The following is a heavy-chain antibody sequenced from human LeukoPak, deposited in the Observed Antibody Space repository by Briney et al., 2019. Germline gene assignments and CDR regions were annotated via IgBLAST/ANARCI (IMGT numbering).Heavy chain of an antibody. CDR2: INPSGGST. CDR1: GYTFTGYY. J-gene: IGHJ5*02. D-gene: IGHD3-10*01. CDR3: ARVGSGSYPNNWFDP. V-gene: IGHV1-46*01. Sequence: ASVKVSCKASGYTFTGYYMHWVRQAPGQGLEWMGIINPSGGSTSYAQKFQGRVTMTRDTSTSTVYMELSSLRSEDTAVYYCARVGSGSYPNNWFDPRGQGTLVTVSS.